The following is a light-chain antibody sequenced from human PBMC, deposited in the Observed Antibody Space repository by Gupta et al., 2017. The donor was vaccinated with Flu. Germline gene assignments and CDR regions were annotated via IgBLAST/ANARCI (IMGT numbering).Light chain of an antibody. Sequence: ATLSVSPGERATLSCRASQSVSSNLAWYQQKPGQAPRLLIYGASTRATGIPARFSGSGSGTEFTLIITSLQCEDFAVYYCQHFNNWPPYTFGQGTKLEIK. CDR1: QSVSSN. CDR2: GAS. V-gene: IGKV3-15*01. J-gene: IGKJ2*01. CDR3: QHFNNWPPYT.